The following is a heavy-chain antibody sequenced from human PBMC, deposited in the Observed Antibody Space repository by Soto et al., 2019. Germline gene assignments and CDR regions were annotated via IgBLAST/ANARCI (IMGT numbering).Heavy chain of an antibody. CDR1: GGTFSSYA. Sequence: GASVKVSCKASGGTFSSYAISWVRQAPGQGLEWMGGIIPIFGTANYAQKFQGRVTITADESTSTAYMELSSLRSEDTAVYYCVRGTDCTNGVCSASYYYYGMDVWGQGTTVTVSS. D-gene: IGHD2-8*01. J-gene: IGHJ6*02. CDR2: IIPIFGTA. CDR3: VRGTDCTNGVCSASYYYYGMDV. V-gene: IGHV1-69*13.